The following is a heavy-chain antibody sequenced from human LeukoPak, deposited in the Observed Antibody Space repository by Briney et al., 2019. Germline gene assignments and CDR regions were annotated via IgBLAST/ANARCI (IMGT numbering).Heavy chain of an antibody. Sequence: SETLSLTCTVSGGSISSYYWSWIRQPPGKGLERIGYIYYSGSTYYSPSLKSRVTMSVDTSKNQFSLKLSSVTATDTAVYYCARLVEMATIPPYVDYWGQGTLVTVSS. CDR3: ARLVEMATIPPYVDY. D-gene: IGHD5-24*01. V-gene: IGHV4-59*08. J-gene: IGHJ4*02. CDR1: GGSISSYY. CDR2: IYYSGST.